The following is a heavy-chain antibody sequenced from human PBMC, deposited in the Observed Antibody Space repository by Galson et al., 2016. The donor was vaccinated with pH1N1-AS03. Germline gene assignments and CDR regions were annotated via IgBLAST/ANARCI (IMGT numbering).Heavy chain of an antibody. D-gene: IGHD2-15*01. V-gene: IGHV3-49*03. CDR1: GFTFDDYA. CDR2: SRRKSYGGTT. CDR3: YGRYCGVSSCYFY. J-gene: IGHJ1*01. Sequence: LRLSCAASGFTFDDYAMSWFRQAPGKGLEWVGFSRRKSYGGTTEYAASVKGRFTISRDESKSIAYLQMDSLKTEDTAVYYCYGRYCGVSSCYFYWGQGTLVTVSS.